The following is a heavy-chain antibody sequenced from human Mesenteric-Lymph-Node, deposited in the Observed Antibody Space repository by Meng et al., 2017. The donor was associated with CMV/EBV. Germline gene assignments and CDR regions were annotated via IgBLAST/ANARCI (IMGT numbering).Heavy chain of an antibody. CDR2: MYYSRSA. Sequence: SETLSLTCTVSAGSISRYYWSWIRQPPGKGLEWIGYMYYSRSANYNPSLQSRVTISVDTSKNQFSLKLSSVTAADTAVYYCAREPGYCSSTSCYTTRYYYYGMDVWGQGTTVTVSS. CDR1: AGSISRYY. J-gene: IGHJ6*02. V-gene: IGHV4-59*01. CDR3: AREPGYCSSTSCYTTRYYYYGMDV. D-gene: IGHD2-2*02.